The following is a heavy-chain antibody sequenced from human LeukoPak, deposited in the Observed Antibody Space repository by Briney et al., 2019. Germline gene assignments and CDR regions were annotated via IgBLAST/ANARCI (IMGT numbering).Heavy chain of an antibody. CDR2: IYYSGST. J-gene: IGHJ4*02. D-gene: IGHD1-26*01. CDR1: GGSFSGNS. Sequence: PSETLSLTCAVYGGSFSGNSWSWIRRPPGKGLEWIGYIYYSGSTNYNPSLKSRVTISVDTSKNQFSLKLSSVTAADTAVYYCASGSIVGVLWGWGQGTLVTVSS. V-gene: IGHV4-59*01. CDR3: ASGSIVGVLWG.